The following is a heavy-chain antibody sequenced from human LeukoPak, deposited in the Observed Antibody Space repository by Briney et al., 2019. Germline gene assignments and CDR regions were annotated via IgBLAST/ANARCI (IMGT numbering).Heavy chain of an antibody. Sequence: GGSLRLSCAASGFTFSKYWMSWVRQAPGKGLEWVANIKEDGSQKNYVDSVKGRFTISRDNAKNSVYLQMNSLRAEDTAVYYCARVRRPRYYDSSGYLFDPWGQGTLVTVSS. V-gene: IGHV3-7*01. CDR1: GFTFSKYW. CDR3: ARVRRPRYYDSSGYLFDP. CDR2: IKEDGSQK. D-gene: IGHD3-22*01. J-gene: IGHJ5*02.